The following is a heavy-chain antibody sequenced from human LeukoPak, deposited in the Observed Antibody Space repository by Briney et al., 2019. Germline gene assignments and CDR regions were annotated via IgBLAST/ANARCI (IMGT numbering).Heavy chain of an antibody. D-gene: IGHD3-10*01. J-gene: IGHJ5*02. V-gene: IGHV1-46*01. CDR1: GYTFTSYY. CDR2: INPSGGST. CDR3: ARGAYYYGSGSYYWFDP. Sequence: ASVKVSCKASGYTFTSYYMHWVRQAPGQGLEWMGIINPSGGSTSYAQKFQGSVTMTRDMSTSTVYMELSSLRSEDTAVYYCARGAYYYGSGSYYWFDPWGQGTLVTVSS.